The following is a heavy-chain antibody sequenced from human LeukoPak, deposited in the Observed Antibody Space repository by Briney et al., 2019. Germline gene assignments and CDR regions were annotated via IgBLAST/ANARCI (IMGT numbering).Heavy chain of an antibody. CDR2: IYYSGST. D-gene: IGHD1-14*01. J-gene: IGHJ4*02. CDR1: GGSISSYY. CDR3: ARAHMNQFDY. Sequence: SETLSLTCTVSGGSISSYYWSWIRQPPGKGLEWIGYIYYSGSTNYNPSLKSRVTISVDTSKNQFSLKLSSVTAADTAVYYCARAHMNQFDYWGQGTLVTVSS. V-gene: IGHV4-59*01.